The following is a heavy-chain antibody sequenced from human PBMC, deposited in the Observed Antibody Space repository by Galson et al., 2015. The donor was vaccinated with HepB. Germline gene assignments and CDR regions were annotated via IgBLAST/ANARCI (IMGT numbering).Heavy chain of an antibody. D-gene: IGHD2/OR15-2a*01. CDR1: GYSFTNYG. Sequence: SVKVSCKASGYSFTNYGISWVRQAPRQGLEWMGWINVNNGDTNYAQNLQGRVTMTTDTSTSTAYMELRSLRSDDTAVYYCARARYTTSPPDYWGQGTLVTVSS. CDR3: ARARYTTSPPDY. J-gene: IGHJ4*02. CDR2: INVNNGDT. V-gene: IGHV1-18*01.